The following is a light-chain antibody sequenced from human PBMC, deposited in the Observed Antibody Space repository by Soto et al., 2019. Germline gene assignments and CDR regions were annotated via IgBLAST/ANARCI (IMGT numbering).Light chain of an antibody. CDR1: NIGSKN. J-gene: IGLJ3*02. V-gene: IGLV3-9*01. Sequence: SYELTQPLSVSVALGQTARITCGGNNIGSKNVHWYQQKPGQAPVLVIYRDSNRPSGIPERFSGSNSRNTATLTISRAQAEDEADYYCQVSDSSTARVFGGGTQLTVL. CDR2: RDS. CDR3: QVSDSSTARV.